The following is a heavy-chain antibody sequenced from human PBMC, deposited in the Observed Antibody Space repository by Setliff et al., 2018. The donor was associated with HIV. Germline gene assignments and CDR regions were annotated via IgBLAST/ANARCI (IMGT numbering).Heavy chain of an antibody. CDR1: GGTFSSYA. Sequence: SVKVSCKASGGTFSSYAISWVRQAPGQGLEWMGGIIPIFGTANYAQKFQGRVTITADESTSTAYMELSSLRSEDTAVYYCARGLLLWFGESRKTNYYYYYYMDVWGKGTTVTVSS. V-gene: IGHV1-69*13. D-gene: IGHD3-10*01. CDR3: ARGLLLWFGESRKTNYYYYYYMDV. CDR2: IIPIFGTA. J-gene: IGHJ6*03.